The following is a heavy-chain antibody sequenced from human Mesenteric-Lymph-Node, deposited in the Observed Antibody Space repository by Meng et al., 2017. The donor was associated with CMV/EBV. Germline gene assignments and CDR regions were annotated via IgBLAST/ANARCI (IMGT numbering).Heavy chain of an antibody. Sequence: GESLKISCAASGFTFSNYGMHWVRQAPGKGLEWVATIWYDGSNKYSADSVKGRFTISRDNSSDTHYLYLQMNSLRAEDTAVFYCAKDHYGYCSSTSCYGPKNWGQGTLVTVSS. V-gene: IGHV3-30*02. CDR2: IWYDGSNK. CDR1: GFTFSNYG. D-gene: IGHD2-2*01. CDR3: AKDHYGYCSSTSCYGPKN. J-gene: IGHJ4*02.